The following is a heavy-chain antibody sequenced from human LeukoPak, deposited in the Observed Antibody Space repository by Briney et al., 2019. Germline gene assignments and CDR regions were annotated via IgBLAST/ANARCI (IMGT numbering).Heavy chain of an antibody. J-gene: IGHJ4*02. D-gene: IGHD2-2*01. CDR3: AKDLGGSATTG. CDR1: GFTFEDHV. Sequence: PGGSLRLSCAASGFTFEDHVMHWVRQAPGKGLEWVSSISWSGDRMGYADAVKGRFTISRDNAKNSLFLQMNSLRVEDTALYYCAKDLGGSATTGWGQGTLVTVSS. V-gene: IGHV3-9*01. CDR2: ISWSGDRM.